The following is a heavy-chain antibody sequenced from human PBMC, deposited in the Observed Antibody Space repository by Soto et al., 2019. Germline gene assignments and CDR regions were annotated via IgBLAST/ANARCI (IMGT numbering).Heavy chain of an antibody. CDR2: ISGSGGAT. J-gene: IGHJ4*02. CDR1: GFTFSNYV. V-gene: IGHV3-23*01. D-gene: IGHD2-21*02. Sequence: EVQLLESGGGLVQPGGSLRLSCAASGFTFSNYVMTWVRQAPGKGLEWVSAISGSGGATSYADSVKGRFTISRDNSNNTVSLQMNSLRAEDTAVYYCAKGRYCGGDCYSYFHYWGQGTLVTVSS. CDR3: AKGRYCGGDCYSYFHY.